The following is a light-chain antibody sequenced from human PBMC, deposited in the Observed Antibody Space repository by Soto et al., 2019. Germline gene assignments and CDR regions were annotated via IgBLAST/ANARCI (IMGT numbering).Light chain of an antibody. CDR1: SNDVGTYNL. V-gene: IGLV2-23*01. J-gene: IGLJ1*01. Sequence: QSVLTQPASVSGSPGQSITISCTGTSNDVGTYNLVSWYQQHPGKAPKVMIYEGNKRPSGVSDRFSASKSGNTASPTISGLQAEDEADFYCCSYAGSGTFVFGTGTKVTVL. CDR3: CSYAGSGTFV. CDR2: EGN.